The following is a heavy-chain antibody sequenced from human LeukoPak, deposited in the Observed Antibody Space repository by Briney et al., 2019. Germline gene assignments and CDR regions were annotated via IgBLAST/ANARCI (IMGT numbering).Heavy chain of an antibody. D-gene: IGHD1-20*01. CDR1: GYTFTGYY. J-gene: IGHJ3*02. CDR2: INPNSGAT. Sequence: ASVKVSCKASGYTFTGYYMHWVRQAPGQGLEWMGWINPNSGATNYPQKFQGRVTMTRDTSISTAYVELSRLTSDDTAVYYCARDRRITGTQGTIAFDIWGQGTMVTVSS. V-gene: IGHV1-2*02. CDR3: ARDRRITGTQGTIAFDI.